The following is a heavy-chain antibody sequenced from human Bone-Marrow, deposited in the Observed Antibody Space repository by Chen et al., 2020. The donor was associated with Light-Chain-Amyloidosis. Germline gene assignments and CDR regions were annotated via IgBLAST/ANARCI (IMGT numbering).Heavy chain of an antibody. J-gene: IGHJ4*02. CDR2: ISNSGTII. CDR1: GFAINQYY. Sequence: QLPLVESGGGLVKPGGSLRLSCAVSGFAINQYYMTWIRQAPGKGLEWVSSISNSGTIIYYVDAVKGRFTISRDTAANSVYLQMNSLRPEDTAVYFCARQRPGFVDYWGQGTQVTVSS. CDR3: ARQRPGFVDY. V-gene: IGHV3-11*01. D-gene: IGHD3-9*01.